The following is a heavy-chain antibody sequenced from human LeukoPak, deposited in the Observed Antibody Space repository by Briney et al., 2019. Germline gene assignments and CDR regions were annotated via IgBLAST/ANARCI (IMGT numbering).Heavy chain of an antibody. CDR3: ARDRIAAAGTRAFDI. V-gene: IGHV4-4*02. J-gene: IGHJ3*02. CDR1: GGSISSSNW. D-gene: IGHD6-13*01. Sequence: SETLSLTCAVSGGSISSSNWWSWVRQPPGKGLEWIGEIYHSGSTNYNPSLKSRVSISVDKSKNQFSLKLSSVTAADTAVYYCARDRIAAAGTRAFDIWGRGTMVTVSS. CDR2: IYHSGST.